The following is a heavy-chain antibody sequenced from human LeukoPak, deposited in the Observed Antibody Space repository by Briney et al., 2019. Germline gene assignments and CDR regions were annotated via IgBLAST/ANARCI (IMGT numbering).Heavy chain of an antibody. D-gene: IGHD6-6*01. J-gene: IGHJ4*03. V-gene: IGHV4-34*01. CDR3: ATRSSTLAAARCFDD. CDR2: IDHRGSS. Sequence: PSETLSLTCAVHGESFRAYFWSWIRQVPGKGLEWIGEIDHRGSSNYNPPLKSRATISVDTSKNHFSLSLTSVTAADTAVYYCATRSSTLAAARCFDDWGQGTVVTVSS. CDR1: GESFRAYF.